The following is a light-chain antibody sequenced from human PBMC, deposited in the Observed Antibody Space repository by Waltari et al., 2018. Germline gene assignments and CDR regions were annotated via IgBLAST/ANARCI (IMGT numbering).Light chain of an antibody. CDR1: SGHSSNV. CDR2: VNSDGSH. J-gene: IGLJ3*02. V-gene: IGLV4-69*01. CDR3: QTWGTGIWV. Sequence: QLVLTQSPSASASLGASVKITCIMSSGHSSNVVAWHQQQPAKGPRYLMKVNSDGSHSKGDGVPDRFSGSSSGAERYLTISSLQSDEESDYYCQTWGTGIWVFGGGTRLTVL.